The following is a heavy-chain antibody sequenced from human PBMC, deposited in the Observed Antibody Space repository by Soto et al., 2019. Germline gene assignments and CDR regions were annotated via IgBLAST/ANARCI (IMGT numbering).Heavy chain of an antibody. D-gene: IGHD3-9*01. CDR1: GYTLTSYG. Sequence: GASVKVSCKASGYTLTSYGISWVRQAPGQGLEWMGWISTYNSDTKYAHKFQDRVTMTTDTSTSTAYMELSSLRSEDTAVYYCAREDDILTGSYDYWGQGTLVTVSS. CDR2: ISTYNSDT. V-gene: IGHV1-18*01. CDR3: AREDDILTGSYDY. J-gene: IGHJ4*02.